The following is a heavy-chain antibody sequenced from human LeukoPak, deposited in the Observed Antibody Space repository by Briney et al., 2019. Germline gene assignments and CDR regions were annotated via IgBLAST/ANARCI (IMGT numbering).Heavy chain of an antibody. CDR2: INPNSGGT. Sequence: GASVKVSCKASGYTFTGYYMHWVRQAPGQGLEWMGWINPNSGGTNYAQKFQGRVTMTRDTSISTAYMELSRLRSDDTAVYYCARESLAYYYDSSGYDGVVWGQGTLVTVSS. J-gene: IGHJ4*02. CDR3: ARESLAYYYDSSGYDGVV. V-gene: IGHV1-2*02. CDR1: GYTFTGYY. D-gene: IGHD3-22*01.